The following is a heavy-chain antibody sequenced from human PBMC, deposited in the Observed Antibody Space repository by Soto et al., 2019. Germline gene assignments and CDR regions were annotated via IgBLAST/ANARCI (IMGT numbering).Heavy chain of an antibody. CDR1: GFTFSSYA. Sequence: PGGSLRLSCAASGFTFSSYAMSWVRQAPGKGLEWVSAISGSGGSTYYADSVKGRFTISRDNSKNTLYLQMNSLRAEDTAVYYCAKEGITMVRGVIITQYGMDVWGQGTTVTRLL. V-gene: IGHV3-23*01. D-gene: IGHD3-10*01. CDR2: ISGSGGST. J-gene: IGHJ6*02. CDR3: AKEGITMVRGVIITQYGMDV.